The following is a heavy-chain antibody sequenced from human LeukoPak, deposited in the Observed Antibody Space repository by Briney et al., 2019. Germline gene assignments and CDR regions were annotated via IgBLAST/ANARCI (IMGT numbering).Heavy chain of an antibody. D-gene: IGHD5-24*01. J-gene: IGHJ6*02. CDR3: ARDGEMATNYYYYYGVDV. CDR2: IIPILGIA. V-gene: IGHV1-69*04. Sequence: SVKVSCKASGGTFSSYAISWVRQAPGQGLEWMGRIIPILGIANYAQKFQGRVTITADKSTSTAYMELSSLRSEDTAVYYCARDGEMATNYYYYYGVDVWGQGTTVTVSS. CDR1: GGTFSSYA.